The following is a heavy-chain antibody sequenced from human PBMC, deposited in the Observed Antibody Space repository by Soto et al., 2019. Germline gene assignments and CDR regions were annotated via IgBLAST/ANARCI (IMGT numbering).Heavy chain of an antibody. J-gene: IGHJ4*02. D-gene: IGHD3-16*01. Sequence: TCTVSGGSISSGGYYWSWIRQHPGKGLEWIGYIYYSGSTYYNPSLKSRVTISVDTSKNQFSLKLTSVTAADTAVYYCARDKITGFFDYWGQGTLVTGSS. CDR1: GGSISSGGYY. CDR2: IYYSGST. V-gene: IGHV4-31*03. CDR3: ARDKITGFFDY.